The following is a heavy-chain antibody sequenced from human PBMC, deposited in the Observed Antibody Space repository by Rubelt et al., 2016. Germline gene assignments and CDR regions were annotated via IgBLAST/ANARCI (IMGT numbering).Heavy chain of an antibody. J-gene: IGHJ6*02. D-gene: IGHD3-9*01. CDR3: TTGVFYMSGFIDV. Sequence: APGKGLEWVGRIKSKTDGGTTDYAAPVKGRFTISRDDSKNTLYLQMNSLKTEDTAVYYCTTGVFYMSGFIDVWGQGTTVTVSS. CDR2: IKSKTDGGTT. V-gene: IGHV3-15*01.